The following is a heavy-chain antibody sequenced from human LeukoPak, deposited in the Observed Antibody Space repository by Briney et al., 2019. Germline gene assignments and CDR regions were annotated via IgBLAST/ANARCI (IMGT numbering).Heavy chain of an antibody. J-gene: IGHJ4*02. V-gene: IGHV3-15*01. D-gene: IGHD2-15*01. CDR1: GFTFSNAW. CDR2: IKSKTDGGTT. Sequence: GGSLRLSCAASGFTFSNAWMSWVRQAPGKGLEWVGRIKSKTDGGTTDYAAPVKGRFTISRDDSKNTLYLQMNSLKTEDTAVYYCTTDGIGYCSGGSCYYWGQGTLVTLSS. CDR3: TTDGIGYCSGGSCYY.